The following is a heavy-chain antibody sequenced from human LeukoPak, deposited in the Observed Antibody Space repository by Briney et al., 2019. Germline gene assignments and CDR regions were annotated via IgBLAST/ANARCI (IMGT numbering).Heavy chain of an antibody. CDR2: IGGGNT. J-gene: IGHJ6*03. Sequence: SGGSLRLSXAASGFTVNSNEVSWVRQAPGKGLEWVSSIGGGNTYYSDSVKGRFTISRDNAKNSLYLQMNSLRAEDTALYYCARGRMATVSTFHPSEYYYYMDVWGEGTTVTVSS. V-gene: IGHV3-21*04. D-gene: IGHD4-11*01. CDR3: ARGRMATVSTFHPSEYYYYMDV. CDR1: GFTVNSNE.